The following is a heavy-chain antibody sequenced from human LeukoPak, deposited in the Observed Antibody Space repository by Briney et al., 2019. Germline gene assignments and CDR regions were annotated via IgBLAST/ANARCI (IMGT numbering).Heavy chain of an antibody. CDR3: ATGFCSGRSCWPAFCHY. J-gene: IGHJ4*02. Sequence: GGSLRLSCAASGFTFSSYWMHYVRQAAGKEPVWVSRNNSDGTSKSYADSVRDRFTISRDNAKNPLYLQMNSLRAEDTAVYYCATGFCSGRSCWPAFCHYWGQGTLVTVSS. V-gene: IGHV3-74*01. CDR2: NNSDGTSK. CDR1: GFTFSSYW. D-gene: IGHD2-15*01.